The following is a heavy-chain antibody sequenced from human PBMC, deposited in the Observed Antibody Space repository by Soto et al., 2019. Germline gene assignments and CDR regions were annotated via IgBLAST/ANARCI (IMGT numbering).Heavy chain of an antibody. Sequence: SVKVSCTAAGGSFSSYAISWGRQAPGQGLEWMGGIIPIFGTANYAQKFQGRVTITADESTSTAYMELSSLRSEDTAVYYCARSYYYDSSGYYSYWGQGTLVTVSS. CDR1: GGSFSSYA. CDR3: ARSYYYDSSGYYSY. V-gene: IGHV1-69*01. D-gene: IGHD3-22*01. J-gene: IGHJ4*02. CDR2: IIPIFGTA.